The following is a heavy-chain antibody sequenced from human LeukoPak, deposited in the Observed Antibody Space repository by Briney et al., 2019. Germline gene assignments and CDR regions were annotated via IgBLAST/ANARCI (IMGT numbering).Heavy chain of an antibody. CDR2: IYHSGIS. V-gene: IGHV4-30-2*01. Sequence: NTSETLSLTCTVSGDSINSGAYGWSWIRQPPGKGLEWIGDIYHSGISSYSPSLKSRVTISVDSSKNHFSLRLTSVTAADTAVYFCARDLRGCDSATCYRWFDPWGQGTLDIVSS. CDR3: ARDLRGCDSATCYRWFDP. J-gene: IGHJ5*02. D-gene: IGHD2-2*01. CDR1: GDSINSGAYG.